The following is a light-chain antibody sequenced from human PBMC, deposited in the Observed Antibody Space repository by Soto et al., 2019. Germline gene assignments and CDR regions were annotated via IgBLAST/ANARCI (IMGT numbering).Light chain of an antibody. J-gene: IGKJ4*01. Sequence: EIVLPQSPVTLSLSSGERATLSCRASQSINSNYLAWYQQNPGQAPRLLIYGASSRATGIPERFSGSGSGTEFTLTISRLEPEDFAVYYCQEYDTSALTFGGGTMVVIK. V-gene: IGKV3-20*01. CDR2: GAS. CDR1: QSINSNY. CDR3: QEYDTSALT.